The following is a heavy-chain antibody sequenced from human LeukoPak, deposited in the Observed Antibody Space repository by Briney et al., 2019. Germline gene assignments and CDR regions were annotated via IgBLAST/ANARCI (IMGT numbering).Heavy chain of an antibody. Sequence: GGSLRLSCAASGFTFSSYAMSWVRQAPGKGLEWVSAISGSGGSTYYADSVKGRFTISRDNSKNTLYLQMNSLRAEDTAVYYCAKDASGSYLALGDFDYWGQGTLVTVSS. CDR3: AKDASGSYLALGDFDY. D-gene: IGHD1-26*01. CDR1: GFTFSSYA. CDR2: ISGSGGST. J-gene: IGHJ4*02. V-gene: IGHV3-23*01.